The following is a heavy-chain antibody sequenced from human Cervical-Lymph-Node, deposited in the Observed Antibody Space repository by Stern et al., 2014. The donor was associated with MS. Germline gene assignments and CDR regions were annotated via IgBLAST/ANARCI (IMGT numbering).Heavy chain of an antibody. CDR3: AKDRRGD. Sequence: EMQLVESGGGLVQTGGSLRLSCAASGFTFNNYAMNWVRQAPGKGLEWVSAISRGGTDTYYADSVKGRFTISRDNPTNTVYLQMNSLRAEDSAVYYCAKDRRGDWGQGTLVTVSS. V-gene: IGHV3-23*04. CDR1: GFTFNNYA. CDR2: ISRGGTDT. D-gene: IGHD3-10*01. J-gene: IGHJ4*02.